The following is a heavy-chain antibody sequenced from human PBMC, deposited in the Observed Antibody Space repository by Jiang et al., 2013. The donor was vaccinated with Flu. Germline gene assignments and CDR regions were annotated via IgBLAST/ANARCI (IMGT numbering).Heavy chain of an antibody. CDR3: ARVREAAPYYYHGMDV. Sequence: GAEVKKPGESLKISCKGFWGTGFGHLLDRAGCARCPGKAWSGWGSSILVTLIPNTSPSFQGQVTISADKSISTAYLQWSSLKASDTAMYYCARVREAAPYYYHGMDVWGQGTTVTVSS. J-gene: IGHJ6*02. V-gene: IGHV5-51*01. D-gene: IGHD6-6*01. CDR2: SILVTLIP. CDR1: GTGFGHLL.